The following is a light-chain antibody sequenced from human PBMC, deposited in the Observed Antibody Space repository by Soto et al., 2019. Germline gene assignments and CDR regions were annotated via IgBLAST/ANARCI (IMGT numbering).Light chain of an antibody. V-gene: IGLV2-14*01. CDR3: SSYTSSSTLYV. J-gene: IGLJ1*01. CDR2: EVS. CDR1: ISDVCVYNY. Sequence: QSVLNQPASVSGSPGQSITISCTGTISDVCVYNYVSWYQQHPGKAPKLMIYEVSNRPSGVSSRFSGSKSGNTASLTISGLQAEDEADYYCSSYTSSSTLYVFGTGTKVTVL.